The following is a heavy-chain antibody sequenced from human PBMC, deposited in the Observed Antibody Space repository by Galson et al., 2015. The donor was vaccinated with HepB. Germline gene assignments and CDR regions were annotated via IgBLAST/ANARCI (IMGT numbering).Heavy chain of an antibody. CDR2: ISSSSTI. CDR3: ARDWGFGDY. D-gene: IGHD3-16*01. J-gene: IGHJ4*02. Sequence: SLRLSCAASGFTFSSYSMNWVRQAPGKGLEWVSYISSSSTIYYADSVKGRFTISRDNAKNSLYLQMNSLRAEDTAVYYCARDWGFGDYWGQGTLVTVSS. V-gene: IGHV3-48*01. CDR1: GFTFSSYS.